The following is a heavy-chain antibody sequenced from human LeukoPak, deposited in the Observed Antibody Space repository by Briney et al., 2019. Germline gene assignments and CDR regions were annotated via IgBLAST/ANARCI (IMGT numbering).Heavy chain of an antibody. J-gene: IGHJ4*02. D-gene: IGHD2-21*01. Sequence: PSETLSLTCAVYGGSFSGYYWSWIRQPPGKGLEWIGEINHSGSTNYNPSLKSRVTISVDTSKNQFSLKLGSVTAADTAVYYCARNPQFPYWGQGTLVTVSS. CDR3: ARNPQFPY. V-gene: IGHV4-34*01. CDR2: INHSGST. CDR1: GGSFSGYY.